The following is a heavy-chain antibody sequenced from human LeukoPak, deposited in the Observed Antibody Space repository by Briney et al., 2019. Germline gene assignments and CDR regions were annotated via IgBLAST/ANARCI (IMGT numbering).Heavy chain of an antibody. CDR3: AKVGIAAAGMIGVVPDV. CDR1: GFTFSSYG. V-gene: IGHV3-30*02. Sequence: GGSLRLSCAASGFTFSSYGMHWVRQGPGKGLEWVAFIRYDGSNKYYADSVKGRFTISRDNSKNTLYLQMNSLRAEDTAVYYCAKVGIAAAGMIGVVPDVWGKGTTVTVSS. J-gene: IGHJ6*04. CDR2: IRYDGSNK. D-gene: IGHD6-13*01.